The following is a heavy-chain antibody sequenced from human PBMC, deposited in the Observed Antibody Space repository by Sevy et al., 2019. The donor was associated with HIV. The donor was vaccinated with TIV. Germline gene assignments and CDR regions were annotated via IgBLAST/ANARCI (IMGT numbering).Heavy chain of an antibody. Sequence: GGSLRLSCSASGFTFSSYAMHWVRQAPGKGLEYVSAISSNGGSTYYADSVKGRFTISRDNSKNTLYLQMSSLRAEDTAVYYCVRYKGVWSGYYYYYYGMDVWGQGTTVTVSS. V-gene: IGHV3-64D*06. CDR2: ISSNGGST. J-gene: IGHJ6*02. CDR1: GFTFSSYA. CDR3: VRYKGVWSGYYYYYYGMDV. D-gene: IGHD3-3*01.